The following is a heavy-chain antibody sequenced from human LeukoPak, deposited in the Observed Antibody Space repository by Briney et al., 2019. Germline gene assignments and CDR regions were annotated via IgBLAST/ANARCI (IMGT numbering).Heavy chain of an antibody. D-gene: IGHD2-15*01. CDR2: ISSSSSTI. Sequence: QPGGSLRLSCAASGFTFSSYSMNWLRQAPGKGLEWVSYISSSSSTIYYADSVKGRFTISRDNANNSLYLQMNSLRAEDTAVYYCARSLGSGGSCYLCYYYYYMDVWGKGTTVTVSS. CDR3: ARSLGSGGSCYLCYYYYYMDV. CDR1: GFTFSSYS. J-gene: IGHJ6*03. V-gene: IGHV3-48*01.